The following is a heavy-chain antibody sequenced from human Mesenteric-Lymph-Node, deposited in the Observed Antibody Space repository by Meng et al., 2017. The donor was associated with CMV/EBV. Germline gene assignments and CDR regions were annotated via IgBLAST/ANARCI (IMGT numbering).Heavy chain of an antibody. CDR3: VRGSSGFDI. Sequence: SQTLSLTCAISGDSVSGTSAAWNWIRQSPSRGLEWLGWTYYRLKWYNDYAVSVKGRISISPDTAKNQFSLQLNSLTPEDTAVYYCVRGSSGFDIWGQGTVVTVSS. CDR1: GDSVSGTSAA. J-gene: IGHJ3*02. V-gene: IGHV6-1*01. D-gene: IGHD6-25*01. CDR2: TYYRLKWYN.